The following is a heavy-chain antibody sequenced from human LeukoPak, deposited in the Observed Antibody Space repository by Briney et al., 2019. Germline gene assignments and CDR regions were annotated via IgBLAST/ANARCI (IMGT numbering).Heavy chain of an antibody. D-gene: IGHD1-26*01. Sequence: GVLRLSCAASGFTFSRYSINWVRQAPGKALEWASYISSSSTSIYYADSLKGRFTISRDNAKNSLYLQMNSLRAEDTAVYYCARGENSGRGAFDIWGQGTMVTVSS. CDR1: GFTFSRYS. CDR3: ARGENSGRGAFDI. V-gene: IGHV3-48*01. J-gene: IGHJ3*02. CDR2: ISSSSTSI.